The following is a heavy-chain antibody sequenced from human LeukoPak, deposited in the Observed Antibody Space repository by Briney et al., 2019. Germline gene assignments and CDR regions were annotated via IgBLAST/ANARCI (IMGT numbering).Heavy chain of an antibody. CDR2: IKEDGSET. J-gene: IGHJ4*02. V-gene: IGHV3-7*04. CDR3: ARDLHPRYYLPDY. Sequence: GGSLRLSCVASAFAVSSNWMSWVCQAPGQGLELVSSIKEDGSETYYVDSVKGRFTISRDNAKNSLYLQMSSLRAEDTAVYYCARDLHPRYYLPDYWGQGTLVTVSS. D-gene: IGHD1-26*01. CDR1: AFAVSSNW.